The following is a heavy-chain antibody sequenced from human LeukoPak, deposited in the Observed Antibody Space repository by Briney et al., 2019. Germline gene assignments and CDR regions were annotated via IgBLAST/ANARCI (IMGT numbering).Heavy chain of an antibody. Sequence: GGSLRLSCAASGFSFSDFTMNWVRQAPGKGLEWVSSISSSSTYIYYVDSVKGRFTISRDNAKNSLYLQMNRLRAEDTAVYHCVRDPLADMTPTGWFDPWGQGTLVSVSS. CDR2: ISSSSTYI. J-gene: IGHJ5*02. D-gene: IGHD1-1*01. CDR1: GFSFSDFT. V-gene: IGHV3-21*01. CDR3: VRDPLADMTPTGWFDP.